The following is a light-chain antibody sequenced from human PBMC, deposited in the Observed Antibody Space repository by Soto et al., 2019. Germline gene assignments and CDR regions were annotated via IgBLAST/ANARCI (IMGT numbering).Light chain of an antibody. CDR2: TAS. CDR3: QQSYSTPYS. V-gene: IGKV1-39*01. Sequence: DIQITQSPSSLSASVGDRVTITCRASHSISNYLDWYQQKPGKAPNLLIYTASSLQSGVPSRFSGSGSGTDFTLTISSLQPEDFATYYCQQSYSTPYSFGQGTKVDIK. CDR1: HSISNY. J-gene: IGKJ2*03.